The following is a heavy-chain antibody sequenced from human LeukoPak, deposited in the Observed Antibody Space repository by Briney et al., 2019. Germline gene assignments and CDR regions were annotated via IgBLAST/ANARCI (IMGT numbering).Heavy chain of an antibody. D-gene: IGHD2-2*01. Sequence: GGSLRLSCAASGFTFTSYAMNWVRQAPGKGLEGVSCMSNKGASTYYANSVKGRFTISRDNSKTTLYLQLTRLRAEDTPVYYCASGGYQLLAVDYWGQGTLVTVSS. CDR2: MSNKGAST. J-gene: IGHJ4*02. CDR3: ASGGYQLLAVDY. CDR1: GFTFTSYA. V-gene: IGHV3-23*01.